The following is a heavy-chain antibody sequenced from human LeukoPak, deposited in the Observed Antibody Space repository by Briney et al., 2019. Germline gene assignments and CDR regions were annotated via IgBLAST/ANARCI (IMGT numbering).Heavy chain of an antibody. CDR3: AKDDSSGYYPY. D-gene: IGHD3-22*01. V-gene: IGHV3-23*01. J-gene: IGHJ4*02. Sequence: ALGSLRLSCAASVFTFSSYAVSWGRRSPGKGREGCSAMSGSGGSRDYADSGKSRFTISRDNSKNPLYLQTNSLSAEDQAVYYCAKDDSSGYYPYWGQGTMVTVSS. CDR2: MSGSGGSR. CDR1: VFTFSSYA.